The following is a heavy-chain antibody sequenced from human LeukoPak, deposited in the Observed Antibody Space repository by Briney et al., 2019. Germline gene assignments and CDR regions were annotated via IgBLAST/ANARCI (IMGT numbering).Heavy chain of an antibody. J-gene: IGHJ6*02. Sequence: GGSLRLSCAASGFTFSSYGMHWVRQAPGKGLEWVAVISCDGSNKYYADSVKGRFTISRDNSKNTLYLQMNSLRAEDTAVYYCAKVARSPVQNPGYCSGGSCKYGMDVWGQGTTVTVSS. CDR1: GFTFSSYG. D-gene: IGHD2-15*01. CDR2: ISCDGSNK. CDR3: AKVARSPVQNPGYCSGGSCKYGMDV. V-gene: IGHV3-30*18.